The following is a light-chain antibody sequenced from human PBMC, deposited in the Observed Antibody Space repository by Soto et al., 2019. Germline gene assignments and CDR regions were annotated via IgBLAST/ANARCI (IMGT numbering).Light chain of an antibody. J-gene: IGLJ2*01. CDR3: SSYTSSSTLV. CDR2: EVS. CDR1: SSDVGGYNY. V-gene: IGLV2-14*01. Sequence: QSALTQPASVSGSPGQSITISCTGTSSDVGGYNYVSWYQQHPGKAPKLMIYEVSHRPSGVSNRFSGSKSGNTDSLTISGLQAEDEADYYCSSYTSSSTLVFAGGTKLTVL.